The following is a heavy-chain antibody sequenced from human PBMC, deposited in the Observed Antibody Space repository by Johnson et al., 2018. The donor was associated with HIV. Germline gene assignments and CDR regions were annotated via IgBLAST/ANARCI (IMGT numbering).Heavy chain of an antibody. Sequence: QVQLVESGGGVVQPGRSLRLSCVASGFTFSTYAMHWVRQAPGKGLEWVAVIWYDGSNKYYPDSVKGRFTISRDNAKNSLYLQMNSLRAEDTALYYCARDRDFESARHAFDIWGQGTMVTVSS. J-gene: IGHJ3*02. CDR2: IWYDGSNK. CDR1: GFTFSTYA. CDR3: ARDRDFESARHAFDI. V-gene: IGHV3-33*08.